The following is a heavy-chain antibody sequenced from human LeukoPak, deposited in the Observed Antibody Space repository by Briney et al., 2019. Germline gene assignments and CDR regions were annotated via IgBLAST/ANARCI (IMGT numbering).Heavy chain of an antibody. CDR1: GYTFTSYD. CDR3: ARGLGVRYFDWSQKYGIDV. D-gene: IGHD3-9*01. Sequence: GASVKVSCKASGYTFTSYDINWVRQATGQGLEWMGWMNPNSGNTGYAQKFQGRVTMTRNTSISTAYMELSSLRSEDTAVYYCARGLGVRYFDWSQKYGIDVWGQGTTVTVSS. CDR2: MNPNSGNT. V-gene: IGHV1-8*01. J-gene: IGHJ6*02.